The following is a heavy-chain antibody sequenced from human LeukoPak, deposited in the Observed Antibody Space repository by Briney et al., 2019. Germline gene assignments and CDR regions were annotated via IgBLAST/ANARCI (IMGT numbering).Heavy chain of an antibody. CDR1: GGSISSYY. J-gene: IGHJ5*02. V-gene: IGHV4-59*01. CDR2: IYYSGST. Sequence: SETLSLTCTVSGGSISSYYWSWIRQPPGKGLEWIGYIYYSGSTNYNPSLKSRVTISVDTSKNQFSLKLSSVTAADTAVYCCARGYIRGFDPWGQGTLVTVSS. D-gene: IGHD5-18*01. CDR3: ARGYIRGFDP.